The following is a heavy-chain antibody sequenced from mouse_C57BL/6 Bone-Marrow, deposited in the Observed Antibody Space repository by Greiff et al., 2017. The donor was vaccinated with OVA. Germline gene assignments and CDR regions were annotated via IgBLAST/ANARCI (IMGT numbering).Heavy chain of an antibody. Sequence: EVQLQQSGAELVKPGASVKLSCTASGFNIKDYYMHWVKQRTEQGLEWIGRIDPEDGETKYAPKFQGKATITAYTSSNKSYLQLISLTSEDTAVYYCTFWDGWYFDVWGTGTTVTVSS. J-gene: IGHJ1*03. CDR1: GFNIKDYY. V-gene: IGHV14-2*01. CDR2: IDPEDGET. D-gene: IGHD4-1*01. CDR3: TFWDGWYFDV.